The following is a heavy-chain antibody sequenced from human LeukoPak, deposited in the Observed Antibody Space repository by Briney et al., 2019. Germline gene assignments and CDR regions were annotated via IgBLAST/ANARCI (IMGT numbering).Heavy chain of an antibody. CDR3: TRGDSSSKIDY. V-gene: IGHV3-7*01. J-gene: IGHJ4*02. CDR2: IKEDGSEK. Sequence: GGSLRLSCAASGFTFRGYWVSWVRQAPGKGLEWVANIKEDGSEKYYVDSVKGRFTISRDNAKNSLNLQMDSLRVEDTAVYCCTRGDSSSKIDYWGQGTLVTVSS. CDR1: GFTFRGYW. D-gene: IGHD6-6*01.